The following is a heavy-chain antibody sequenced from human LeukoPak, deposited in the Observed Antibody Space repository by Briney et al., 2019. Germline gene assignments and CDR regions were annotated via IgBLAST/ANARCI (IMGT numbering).Heavy chain of an antibody. CDR2: IIPILGIA. D-gene: IGHD5-24*01. J-gene: IGHJ3*02. Sequence: GASVKVSCKASGGTFSSDAISWVRQAPGQGLEWMGRIIPILGIANYAQKFQGRVTITADKSTSTAYMELSSLRSEDTAVYYCARSEMAPWADIWGQGTMVTVSS. V-gene: IGHV1-69*04. CDR1: GGTFSSDA. CDR3: ARSEMAPWADI.